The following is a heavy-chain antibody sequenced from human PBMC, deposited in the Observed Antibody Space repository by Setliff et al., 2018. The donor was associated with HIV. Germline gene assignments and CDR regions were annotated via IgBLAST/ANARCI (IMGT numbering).Heavy chain of an antibody. Sequence: SETLSLTCRVSEYSISSGFYWGWVRQPPGKRLEWIGSFFHGGDSYYNPSLKGRFTISVDTSKNQFFLTMPSVTATDTAVYYCVRVAGFSSSWFGYWGQGTLVTVSS. CDR2: FFHGGDS. D-gene: IGHD6-13*01. CDR3: VRVAGFSSSWFGY. CDR1: EYSISSGFY. J-gene: IGHJ4*02. V-gene: IGHV4-38-2*01.